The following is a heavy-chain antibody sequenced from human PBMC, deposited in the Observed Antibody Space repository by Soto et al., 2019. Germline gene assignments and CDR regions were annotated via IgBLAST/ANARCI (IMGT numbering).Heavy chain of an antibody. V-gene: IGHV1-18*01. CDR3: ARDSGNLGNWAYFFDY. D-gene: IGHD7-27*01. CDR2: ISAYNGNT. Sequence: QGQLVQSGGEVKKPGASVKVSCKASGYTFTDFGISWVRQAPGQGLEWMGWISAYNGNTNYAQKVQGRVTTTTDTSTSTADMELRSLRSDDTAVYYCARDSGNLGNWAYFFDYWGQGTLVTVSS. J-gene: IGHJ4*02. CDR1: GYTFTDFG.